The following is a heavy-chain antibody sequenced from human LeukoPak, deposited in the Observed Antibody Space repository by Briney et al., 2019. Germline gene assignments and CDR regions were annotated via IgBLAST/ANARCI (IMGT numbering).Heavy chain of an antibody. CDR1: GFTFSSYA. J-gene: IGHJ4*02. Sequence: GGSLRLSCAASGFTFSSYAMHWVRQAPGKGLEWVAVISYDGSNKYYADSVKGRFTISRDNSKNTLYLQMNSLGAEDTAIYYCTRVGYIDEGIDYWGQGTLVTVSP. CDR2: ISYDGSNK. D-gene: IGHD5-24*01. CDR3: TRVGYIDEGIDY. V-gene: IGHV3-30-3*01.